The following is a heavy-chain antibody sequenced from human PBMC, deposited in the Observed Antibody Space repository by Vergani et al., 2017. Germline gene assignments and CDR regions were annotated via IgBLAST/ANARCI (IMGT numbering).Heavy chain of an antibody. J-gene: IGHJ4*02. CDR2: IYYSGST. Sequence: QVQLQESGPGLVKPSETLSLTCTVSGGCISSYYWSWIRQPPGKGLEWIGYIYYSGSTNYNPSLKSRVTISVDTSKNQFSLKLSSVTAADTAVYYCARGGSSSWYCDYWGQGTLVTVSS. CDR3: ARGGSSSWYCDY. D-gene: IGHD6-13*01. V-gene: IGHV4-59*01. CDR1: GGCISSYY.